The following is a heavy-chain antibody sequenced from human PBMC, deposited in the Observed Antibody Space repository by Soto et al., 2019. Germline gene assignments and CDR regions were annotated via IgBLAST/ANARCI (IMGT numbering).Heavy chain of an antibody. CDR1: GYTFTGYY. CDR3: ARSLLRFGESTFFAI. V-gene: IGHV1-69*02. CDR2: IIPILGIA. D-gene: IGHD3-10*01. Sequence: GASVKVSCKACGYTFTGYYMQWVRQAPGQGLEWMGRIIPILGIANYAQKFQGRVTITADKSTSTAYMELSSLRSEDTAVYYCARSLLRFGESTFFAIWGHGTMVTVSS. J-gene: IGHJ3*02.